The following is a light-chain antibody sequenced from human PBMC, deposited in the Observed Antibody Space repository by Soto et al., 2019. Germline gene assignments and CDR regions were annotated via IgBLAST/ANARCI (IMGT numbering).Light chain of an antibody. CDR2: DAS. CDR3: QQLFDSPIT. Sequence: DIQMTQSPSTLSASVGDRGTITCRASQSISSWLAWYQQKPGKAPKLLIYDASSLESGVPSRFSGSGSGTEFTLTISSLQPDDFATYYCQQLFDSPITFGQGTRLEIK. CDR1: QSISSW. J-gene: IGKJ5*01. V-gene: IGKV1-5*01.